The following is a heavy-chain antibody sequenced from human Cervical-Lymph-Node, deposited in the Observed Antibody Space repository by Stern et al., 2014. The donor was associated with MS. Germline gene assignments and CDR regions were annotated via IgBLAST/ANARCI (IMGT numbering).Heavy chain of an antibody. CDR2: INPNSGGT. Sequence: QVQLGQSGAEVKKPGASVKVSCKASGYIFTGYYMHWVRQAPGQGLECKGRINPNSGGTNYAQKFQGRVTMTRDTSISTAYMELSRLRSDDTAVYYCARTPRNGYNPFGYWGQGTLVTVSS. CDR3: ARTPRNGYNPFGY. CDR1: GYIFTGYY. V-gene: IGHV1-2*06. D-gene: IGHD5-24*01. J-gene: IGHJ4*02.